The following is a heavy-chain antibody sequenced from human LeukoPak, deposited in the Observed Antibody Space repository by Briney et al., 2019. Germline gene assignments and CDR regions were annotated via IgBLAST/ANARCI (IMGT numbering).Heavy chain of an antibody. V-gene: IGHV3-23*01. J-gene: IGHJ4*02. CDR2: ISGSGGST. CDR3: AKDRRLTMIVVVFDY. D-gene: IGHD3-22*01. Sequence: PGGSLRLSCAVSGFSFRTYSMSWVRQAPGKGLEWVSGISGSGGSTYYADSVKGRFTISRDNSKNTLYLQMNSLRAEDTAVYYCAKDRRLTMIVVVFDYWGQGTLVTVSS. CDR1: GFSFRTYS.